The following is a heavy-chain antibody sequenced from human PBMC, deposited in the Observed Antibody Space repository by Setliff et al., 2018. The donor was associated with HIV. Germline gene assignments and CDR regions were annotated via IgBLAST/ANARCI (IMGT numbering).Heavy chain of an antibody. J-gene: IGHJ4*02. Sequence: SETLSLTCAVYGGSFNGYSWTWIRQPPGKGLEWIGGINHSGSTNYNPSLKSRVTISVDTSKNQFSPKLSSVTAADTAVYYCASLPPLYDSSGYYFDYWGQGTLVTVSS. CDR2: INHSGST. V-gene: IGHV4-34*01. CDR3: ASLPPLYDSSGYYFDY. CDR1: GGSFNGYS. D-gene: IGHD3-22*01.